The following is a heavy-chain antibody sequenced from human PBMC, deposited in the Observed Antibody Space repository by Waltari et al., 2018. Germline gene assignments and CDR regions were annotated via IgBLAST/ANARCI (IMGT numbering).Heavy chain of an antibody. CDR3: ARSHNRGVTPFDQ. J-gene: IGHJ4*02. Sequence: EVQLVETGGGLIQPGGSLRLSCAASGFTVSSNYMNWVRQAPGKGLEWVSVIYRCVNTYYADSVKGRFTIARDNSKNTLYLQMNSRRAEDTAVYYCARSHNRGVTPFDQWGQGTLVTVSS. CDR2: IYRCVNT. V-gene: IGHV3-53*02. D-gene: IGHD4-4*01. CDR1: GFTVSSNY.